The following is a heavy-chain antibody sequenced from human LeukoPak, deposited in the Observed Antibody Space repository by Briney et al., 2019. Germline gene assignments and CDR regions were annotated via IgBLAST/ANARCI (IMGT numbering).Heavy chain of an antibody. V-gene: IGHV4-59*01. CDR1: GGSISSYY. D-gene: IGHD1-1*01. Sequence: SETLSLTCTVSGGSISSYYWSWIRQPPGKGLEWIGYIYYSGSTNYNPSLKSRVTISVDTSKNQFSLKLSSVTAADTAVYYCARASTGTTSRNFDYWGQGTLVTVSS. CDR3: ARASTGTTSRNFDY. CDR2: IYYSGST. J-gene: IGHJ4*02.